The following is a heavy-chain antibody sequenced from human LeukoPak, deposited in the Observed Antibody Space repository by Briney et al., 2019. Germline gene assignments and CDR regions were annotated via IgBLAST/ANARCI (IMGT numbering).Heavy chain of an antibody. Sequence: SETLSLTCTVSGGSISSSSYYWGWIRQPPGKGLEWIGSIYYSGSTYYNPSLKSRVTISVDTSKNQFSLKLSSVTAADTAVYYCARTKLVVTTSFGYFDYWGQGTLVTVSS. CDR3: ARTKLVVTTSFGYFDY. D-gene: IGHD4-23*01. CDR1: GGSISSSSYY. J-gene: IGHJ4*02. V-gene: IGHV4-39*07. CDR2: IYYSGST.